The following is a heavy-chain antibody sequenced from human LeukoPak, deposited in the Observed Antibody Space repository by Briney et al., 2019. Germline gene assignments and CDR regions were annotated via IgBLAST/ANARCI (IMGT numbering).Heavy chain of an antibody. J-gene: IGHJ4*02. CDR1: GYSISSGYY. CDR3: ARDRLGLFDY. Sequence: SETLSLTCTVSGYSISSGYYWGWIRQPPGNGLEWIGSIYHSGSTYYNPSLKSRVTISVDTSKNQFSLKLSSVTAADTAVYYCARDRLGLFDYWGQGTLVTVSS. CDR2: IYHSGST. D-gene: IGHD3-16*01. V-gene: IGHV4-38-2*02.